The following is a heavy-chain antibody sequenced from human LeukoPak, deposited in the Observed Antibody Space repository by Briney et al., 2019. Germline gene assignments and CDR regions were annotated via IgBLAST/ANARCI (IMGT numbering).Heavy chain of an antibody. V-gene: IGHV3-23*01. CDR3: ARVLRGDVPGEAEDY. CDR1: GFTFRSNA. J-gene: IGHJ4*02. D-gene: IGHD3-16*01. Sequence: GSLRLSWAASGFTFRSNAMSGVGQAQGKGLEWVSAISGSGGSTYYAASVKGRFTISRDNAKNSLYLQMNSLRAEGTAVYYCARVLRGDVPGEAEDYWGQGTLVTVSS. CDR2: ISGSGGST.